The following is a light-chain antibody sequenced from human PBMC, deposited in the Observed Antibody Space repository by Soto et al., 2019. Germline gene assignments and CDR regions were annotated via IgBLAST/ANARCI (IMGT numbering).Light chain of an antibody. Sequence: EIVLTQSPATLSLSPGERATLSCRASQSVSSYLAWYQQQPGQAPRLLIYDASNRATGIPARFSGSGSGTDFTLTISSREPEDFAVYYCQQRSNWPTFGQGTKVEFK. CDR1: QSVSSY. V-gene: IGKV3-11*01. J-gene: IGKJ1*01. CDR2: DAS. CDR3: QQRSNWPT.